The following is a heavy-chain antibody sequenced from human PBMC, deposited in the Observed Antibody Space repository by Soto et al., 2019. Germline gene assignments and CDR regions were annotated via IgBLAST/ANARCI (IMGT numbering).Heavy chain of an antibody. CDR3: ARLFVCSGGSCYYFDY. CDR2: IYPGDSDT. D-gene: IGHD2-15*01. J-gene: IGHJ4*02. V-gene: IGHV5-51*01. Sequence: PGESLKISCKGSGYSSNTYWIGWVRQMPGKGLEWMGIIYPGDSDTRYSPSFQGQVTISADKSISTAYLQWSSLKASDTAIYYCARLFVCSGGSCYYFDYWGQGTLVTVSS. CDR1: GYSSNTYW.